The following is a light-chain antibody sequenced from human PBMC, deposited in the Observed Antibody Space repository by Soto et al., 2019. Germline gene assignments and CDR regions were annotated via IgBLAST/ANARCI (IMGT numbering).Light chain of an antibody. J-gene: IGLJ1*01. CDR3: CSFAGSYPYV. V-gene: IGLV2-11*01. CDR1: SSDVGRYDY. Sequence: QSVLTQPRSVSGSPGQSVTISCTGTSSDVGRYDYVSWYQQHPGKAPKLIIYDVSERPSGVPDRFSGSKFGNTASLTISGLQAEDEAEYSCCSFAGSYPYVFGTGTKLTVL. CDR2: DVS.